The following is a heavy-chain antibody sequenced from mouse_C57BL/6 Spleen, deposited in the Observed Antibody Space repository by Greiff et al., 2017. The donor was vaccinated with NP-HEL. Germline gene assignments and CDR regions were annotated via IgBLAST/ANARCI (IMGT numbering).Heavy chain of an antibody. CDR2: IYPGDGDT. Sequence: QVQLQQSGPELVKPGASVKISCKASGYAFSSSWMNWVKQRPGKGLEWIGRIYPGDGDTTYTGKFKGKATLTADKSSSTAYMQLSRLTSEDSAVYFCARSSYYGSSYDAMDYWGQGTSVTVSS. V-gene: IGHV1-82*01. D-gene: IGHD1-1*01. CDR1: GYAFSSSW. J-gene: IGHJ4*01. CDR3: ARSSYYGSSYDAMDY.